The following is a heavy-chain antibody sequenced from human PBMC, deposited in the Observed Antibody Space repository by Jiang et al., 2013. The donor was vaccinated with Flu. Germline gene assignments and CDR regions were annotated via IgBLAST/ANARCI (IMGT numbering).Heavy chain of an antibody. CDR3: ARDQAAVTNWFDP. D-gene: IGHD4-17*01. CDR2: IATSTGNP. V-gene: IGHV7-4-1*02. J-gene: IGHJ5*02. Sequence: EPEWMGWIATSTGNPTYAQAFTGRFVFSLDTSVSTAFLQINSLKAEDTAVYYCARDQAAVTNWFDPWGQGTLVTVSS.